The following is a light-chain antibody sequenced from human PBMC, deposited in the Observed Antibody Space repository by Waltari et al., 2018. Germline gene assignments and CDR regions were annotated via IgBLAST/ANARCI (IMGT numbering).Light chain of an antibody. J-gene: IGKJ1*01. Sequence: DIQMTQSPSTLSASVGDRVTITCRASQSISEYLSWYQQKPGKAPKLLIYKASNLETGVSSRFSGSGSGTEFTLTISRLQPDDFATYYCQQYNTYSGTFGRGTTVDVK. CDR3: QQYNTYSGT. CDR1: QSISEY. CDR2: KAS. V-gene: IGKV1-5*03.